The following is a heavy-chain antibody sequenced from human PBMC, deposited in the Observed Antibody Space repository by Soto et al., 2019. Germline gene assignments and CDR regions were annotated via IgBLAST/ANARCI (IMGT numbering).Heavy chain of an antibody. V-gene: IGHV4-59*08. CDR1: GGSISSYY. CDR3: ARRDGSCFDY. Sequence: QVQLQESGPGLVKTSETLSLTCTVSGGSISSYYWSWIRQPPGKGLEWIGYIYYSGSNNYNPSLTSRVTIAVDTSNNQFSLKLSSVTAADTAVYYCARRDGSCFDYWGQGTLVTVSS. CDR2: IYYSGSN. J-gene: IGHJ4*02.